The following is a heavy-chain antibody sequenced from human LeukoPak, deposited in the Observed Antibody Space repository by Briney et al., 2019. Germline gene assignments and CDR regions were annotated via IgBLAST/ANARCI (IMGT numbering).Heavy chain of an antibody. V-gene: IGHV3-23*03. Sequence: GGSLRLSCAASGFSFSSYAMNWVRQAPGKGLEWVSIIFGAGKNTTYYADSVKGRFTVSRDNSKNTLYLQMTNLRPEDTAKYYCAKRNTMIRGGPSFDYWGQGILAAVSS. CDR1: GFSFSSYA. CDR2: IFGAGKNTT. CDR3: AKRNTMIRGGPSFDY. J-gene: IGHJ4*02. D-gene: IGHD3-10*01.